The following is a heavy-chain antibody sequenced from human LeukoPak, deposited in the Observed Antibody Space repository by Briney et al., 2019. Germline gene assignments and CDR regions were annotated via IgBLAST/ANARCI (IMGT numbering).Heavy chain of an antibody. Sequence: GASVKVSCKASGYTFTSYYMHWVRQAPGQGLEWMGIINPSGGSTSYAQKFQGRVTMTRDTSTSTVYMELSSLRSEDTAVYYCARGRRTGTTSHRPFDYWGQGTLVTVSS. CDR3: ARGRRTGTTSHRPFDY. V-gene: IGHV1-46*01. J-gene: IGHJ4*02. CDR2: INPSGGST. D-gene: IGHD1-1*01. CDR1: GYTFTSYY.